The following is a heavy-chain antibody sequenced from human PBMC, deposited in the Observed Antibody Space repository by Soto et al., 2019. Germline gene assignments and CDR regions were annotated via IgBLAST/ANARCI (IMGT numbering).Heavy chain of an antibody. CDR2: VFHTGGT. CDR1: SDSIAGENW. Sequence: QVQLQESGPGLVKPSETLSLTCTVSSDSIAGENWWSWVRQPPGLGLDWIGEVFHTGGTNYNPSLNSRVTMDVYTPKNPFSHNRISATAADAPVYYCERVFSSGSGWMYYFDFWGQGTLVSVSS. CDR3: ERVFSSGSGWMYYFDF. D-gene: IGHD6-19*01. J-gene: IGHJ4*02. V-gene: IGHV4-4*02.